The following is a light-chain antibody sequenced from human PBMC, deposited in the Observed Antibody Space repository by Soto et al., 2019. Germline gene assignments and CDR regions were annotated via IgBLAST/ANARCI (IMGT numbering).Light chain of an antibody. CDR1: SSDVGSDNL. V-gene: IGLV2-23*01. CDR2: EAS. CDR3: CSYAGSVV. Sequence: QSALTQPASVSGSPGQSITISCTGTSSDVGSDNLVSWFQQHPGKAPKLMIYEASKRPSGVSIRFSASKSGNTASLTISGLQAEDEADYYCCSYAGSVVFGGGTKLTVL. J-gene: IGLJ2*01.